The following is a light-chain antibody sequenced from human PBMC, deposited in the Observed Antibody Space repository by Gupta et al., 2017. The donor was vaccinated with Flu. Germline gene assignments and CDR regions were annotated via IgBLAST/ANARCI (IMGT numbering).Light chain of an antibody. CDR1: QDISTW. J-gene: IGKJ1*01. Sequence: DIQMTQSPSSVSASVGDRVTITCRASQDISTWLAWYQQKPGKAPKLLIYVASSLQSGVPSRFSGSGSGTDFTLTISSRQPEDFANYYCLQANSFPRTFGQGTKVEIK. CDR2: VAS. V-gene: IGKV1-12*01. CDR3: LQANSFPRT.